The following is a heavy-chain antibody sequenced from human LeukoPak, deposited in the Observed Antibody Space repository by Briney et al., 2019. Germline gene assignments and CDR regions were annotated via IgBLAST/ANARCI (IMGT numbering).Heavy chain of an antibody. J-gene: IGHJ5*02. Sequence: SETLSLTCAVYGGSFSGYYWSWIRQPPGKGLEWIGEINHSGSTNYNPSLKSRVTISVDTSKNQFSLKLSSVTAADTAVYYCARHGSGYCSGGSCYFVRSKNWFDPWGQGTLVTVSS. CDR2: INHSGST. CDR1: GGSFSGYY. V-gene: IGHV4-34*01. D-gene: IGHD2-15*01. CDR3: ARHGSGYCSGGSCYFVRSKNWFDP.